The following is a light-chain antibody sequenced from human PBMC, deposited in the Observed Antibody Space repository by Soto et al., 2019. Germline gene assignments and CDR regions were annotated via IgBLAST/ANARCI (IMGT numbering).Light chain of an antibody. V-gene: IGLV2-11*01. Sequence: QSVLTQPRSVSGSPGQSVTISCTGTSSDVGGYSYVSWYQQHPGKAPKLMMYDVKTRPSGIPDRFSGSKSGNTASLTISGLQAEDEADYYCCSYAGSYSFVFGRGTKLTVL. CDR1: SSDVGGYSY. J-gene: IGLJ1*01. CDR3: CSYAGSYSFV. CDR2: DVK.